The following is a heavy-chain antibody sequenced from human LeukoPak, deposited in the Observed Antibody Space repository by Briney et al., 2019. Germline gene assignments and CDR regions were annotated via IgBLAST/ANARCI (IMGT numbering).Heavy chain of an antibody. D-gene: IGHD3-9*01. V-gene: IGHV3-53*01. J-gene: IGHJ4*02. Sequence: GGSLRLSCAASGLTVSSNNLIWVRQAPGKGLEWVSVIYRGGSTYYADSVKGRFTISRDSSKNTLDLLVNSLRAEDTAVYYCAAMGPIFWTAYWGQGTLVTAPS. CDR2: IYRGGST. CDR1: GLTVSSNN. CDR3: AAMGPIFWTAY.